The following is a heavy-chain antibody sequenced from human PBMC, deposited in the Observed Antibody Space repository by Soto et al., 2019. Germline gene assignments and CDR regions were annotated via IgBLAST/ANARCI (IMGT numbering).Heavy chain of an antibody. CDR1: GFTFSSYG. D-gene: IGHD1-26*01. CDR2: ISYDGSNK. J-gene: IGHJ4*02. V-gene: IGHV3-30*18. Sequence: QVQLVESGGGVVQPGRSLRLCCAASGFTFSSYGMHWVRQAPGKGLEWVAVISYDGSNKYYADSVKGRFTISRDNSKNTLYLQMNSLRAEDTAVYYCAKDWDFDYWGQGTLVTVSS. CDR3: AKDWDFDY.